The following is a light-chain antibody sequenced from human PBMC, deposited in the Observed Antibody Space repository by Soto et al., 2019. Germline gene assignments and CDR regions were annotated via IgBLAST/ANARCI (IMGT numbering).Light chain of an antibody. J-gene: IGLJ1*01. CDR3: ASYRSDPLYV. Sequence: QSALTQPASVSGSPGQSITISCTGISADVSTSNFVSWYQHHPGKGPRLILYDFTHRPSGISDRFSGSKSGDTASLTISGLRAEDEADYYCASYRSDPLYVFGTGTKVTVL. V-gene: IGLV2-14*03. CDR2: DFT. CDR1: SADVSTSNF.